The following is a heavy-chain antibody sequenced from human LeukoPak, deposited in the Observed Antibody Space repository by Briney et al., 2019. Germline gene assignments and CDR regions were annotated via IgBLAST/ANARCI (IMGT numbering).Heavy chain of an antibody. CDR1: GGSISSGGYF. CDR3: ARQDKTPISGFDY. J-gene: IGHJ4*02. CDR2: IYYSGST. Sequence: SETLSLTCTVSGGSISSGGYFWSWIRQHPGKGLEWIGYIYYSGSTYYNPSLKGRVTISVDTSKNQFSLKLSSVTAADTAVYYCARQDKTPISGFDYWGQGTLVTVSS. D-gene: IGHD3-10*01. V-gene: IGHV4-31*03.